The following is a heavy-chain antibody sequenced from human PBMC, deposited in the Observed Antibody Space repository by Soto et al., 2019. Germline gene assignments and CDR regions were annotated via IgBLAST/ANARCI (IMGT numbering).Heavy chain of an antibody. CDR1: GFAFSSYA. CDR3: ASYPVGYCSGGSCHPVDP. J-gene: IGHJ5*02. Sequence: EVQLLESGGGLVQPGGSLRLSCAASGFAFSSYAMSWVRQAPGKGLEWVSSLSGSGASTYYADSVKGRFTISRDNSKNTLYLQMNSLTAEDTAIHYCASYPVGYCSGGSCHPVDPWGQGTLVTVSS. D-gene: IGHD2-15*01. CDR2: LSGSGAST. V-gene: IGHV3-23*01.